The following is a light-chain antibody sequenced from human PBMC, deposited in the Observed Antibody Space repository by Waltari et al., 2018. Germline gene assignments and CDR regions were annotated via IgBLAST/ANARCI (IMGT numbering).Light chain of an antibody. CDR2: DAS. CDR3: QQRRNWPPLT. J-gene: IGKJ4*01. CDR1: QSVDIY. V-gene: IGKV3-11*01. Sequence: ETVLTQSPATLFLSPGERATPSCRASQSVDIYLAWYQQKPGQAPRLLIYDASHRATGIPARFSGSGSGTDFTLTISSLEPEDFAVYYCQQRRNWPPLTFGGGTKVEIK.